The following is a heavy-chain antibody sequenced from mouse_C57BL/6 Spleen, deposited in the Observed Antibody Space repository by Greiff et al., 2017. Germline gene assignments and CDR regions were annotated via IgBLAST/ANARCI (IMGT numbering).Heavy chain of an antibody. Sequence: QVQLKESGPELVKPGASVKISCKASGYAFSSSWMNWVKQRPGKGLEWIGRIYPGDGDTNYNGKFKGKATLTADKSSSTAYMQLSSLTSAYSAVYFCARRGGNYVKGYWYFDVWGTGTTVTVSS. CDR2: IYPGDGDT. J-gene: IGHJ1*03. CDR3: ARRGGNYVKGYWYFDV. V-gene: IGHV1-82*01. D-gene: IGHD2-1*01. CDR1: GYAFSSSW.